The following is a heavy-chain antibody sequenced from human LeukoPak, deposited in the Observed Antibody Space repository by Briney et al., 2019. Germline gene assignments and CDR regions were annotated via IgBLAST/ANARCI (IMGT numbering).Heavy chain of an antibody. CDR1: GFTVSSNY. V-gene: IGHV3-66*01. D-gene: IGHD3-22*01. J-gene: IGHJ3*02. CDR2: IYSGGST. Sequence: GGSLRLSCAASGFTVSSNYMSWVRQAPGKGLEWVSVIYSGGSTYYADSVKGRFTISRDNSKNTLYLQMNSLRAEDTAVYYCARDRARGDSSGYYYPDAFDIWGQGTMVTVSS. CDR3: ARDRARGDSSGYYYPDAFDI.